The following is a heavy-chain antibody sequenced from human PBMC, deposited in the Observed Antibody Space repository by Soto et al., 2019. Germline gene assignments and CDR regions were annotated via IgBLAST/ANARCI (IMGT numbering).Heavy chain of an antibody. V-gene: IGHV1-69*13. D-gene: IGHD2-15*01. Sequence: EASVKVSCKASGGTFSSYAISWVRQAPGQGLAWMGGIIPIFGTANYAQKFQGRVTITADESTSTAYMELSSLRSEDTAVYYCARECGGSCYDDYYGMDVWGQGTTVTVSS. CDR1: GGTFSSYA. CDR3: ARECGGSCYDDYYGMDV. CDR2: IIPIFGTA. J-gene: IGHJ6*02.